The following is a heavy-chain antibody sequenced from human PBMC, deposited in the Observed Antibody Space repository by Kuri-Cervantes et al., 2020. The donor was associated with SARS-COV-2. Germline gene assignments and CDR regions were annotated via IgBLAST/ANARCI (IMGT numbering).Heavy chain of an antibody. CDR1: GFTFSSYS. V-gene: IGHV3-48*04. CDR3: ARGDFWSGYYYDY. Sequence: GESLKISCAASGFTFSSYSMNWVRQAPGKGLEWVSYISSSGSTIYYADSVKGRFTISRDNAKNSLYLQMNSLRAEDTAVYYCARGDFWSGYYYDYWGQGTLVTVSS. J-gene: IGHJ4*02. D-gene: IGHD3-3*01. CDR2: ISSSGSTI.